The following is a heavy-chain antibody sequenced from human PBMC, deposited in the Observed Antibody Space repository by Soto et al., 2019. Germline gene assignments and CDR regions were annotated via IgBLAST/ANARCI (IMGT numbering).Heavy chain of an antibody. D-gene: IGHD3-22*01. CDR2: IRSKAYGGTT. CDR1: GFTFGDYA. V-gene: IGHV3-49*03. CDR3: TRDMNRYYYDSSGYPI. Sequence: GGSLRLSCTASGFTFGDYAMSWFRQAPGKGLEWVGFIRSKAYGGTTEYAASVKGRFTISRDDSKSIAYLQMNSLKTEDTAVYYCTRDMNRYYYDSSGYPIWGQGTMVTVS. J-gene: IGHJ3*02.